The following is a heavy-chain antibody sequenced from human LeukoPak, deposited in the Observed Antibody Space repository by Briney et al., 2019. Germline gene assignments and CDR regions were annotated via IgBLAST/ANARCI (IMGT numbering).Heavy chain of an antibody. CDR2: ISSSGSTI. J-gene: IGHJ4*02. CDR1: GFTFSDYY. V-gene: IGHV3-11*04. D-gene: IGHD6-13*01. CDR3: ARHKWQQLVVCFDY. Sequence: PGGSLRLSCAASGFTFSDYYMSWIRQAPGKGLEWVSYISSSGSTIYYADSVKGRFTISRDNAKNSLYLQMNSLRAEDTAVYYCARHKWQQLVVCFDYWGQGTLVTVSS.